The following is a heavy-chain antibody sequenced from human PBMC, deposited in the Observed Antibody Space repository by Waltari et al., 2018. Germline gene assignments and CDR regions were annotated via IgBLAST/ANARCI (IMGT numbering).Heavy chain of an antibody. V-gene: IGHV1-18*01. CDR1: GYTFTSYG. Sequence: QVQLVQSGAEVKKPGASVKVSCKASGYTFTSYGISWVRQAPGQGREWMGWIRAYNGNTNNGQKVQGGGTMTTDTSTSTAYMELRSRRSDDTAVYYCARESRYEFWSGNYFDYWGQGTLVTVSS. CDR2: IRAYNGNT. CDR3: ARESRYEFWSGNYFDY. D-gene: IGHD3-3*01. J-gene: IGHJ4*02.